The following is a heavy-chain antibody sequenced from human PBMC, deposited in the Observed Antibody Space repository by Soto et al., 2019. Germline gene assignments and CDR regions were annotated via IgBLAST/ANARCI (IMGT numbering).Heavy chain of an antibody. CDR1: GYSFTTHG. D-gene: IGHD4-17*01. CDR2: ISAYNGDT. V-gene: IGHV1-18*04. Sequence: GASVKVSCKASGYSFTTHGISWVRRAPGHGLEWMGWISAYNGDTHYVQRFQGRLTMTTDTSTSTAYMELRSLTSDDTAVYYCARDLPFSGILRGTPLMDVWGQGTTVTVSS. CDR3: ARDLPFSGILRGTPLMDV. J-gene: IGHJ6*02.